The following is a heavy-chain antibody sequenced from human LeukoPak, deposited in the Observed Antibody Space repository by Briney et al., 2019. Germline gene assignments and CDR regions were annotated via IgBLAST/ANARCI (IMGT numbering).Heavy chain of an antibody. Sequence: ASVKVSCKASGYTFIRYYMHWVRQAPGQGLEWMGIINPSGGSTSYAQKFQGRVTMTRDTSTSTVYMELSRLRSEDTAVYYCARGGYGDRIDYWGQGTLVSVSS. CDR1: GYTFIRYY. CDR2: INPSGGST. CDR3: ARGGYGDRIDY. J-gene: IGHJ4*02. D-gene: IGHD4-17*01. V-gene: IGHV1-46*01.